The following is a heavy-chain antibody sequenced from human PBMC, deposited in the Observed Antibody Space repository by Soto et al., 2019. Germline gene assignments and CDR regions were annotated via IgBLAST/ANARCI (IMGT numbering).Heavy chain of an antibody. Sequence: GGSLRLSCAASGFTFSSYAMSWVRQAPGKGLEWVSAISGSGGSTYYADSVKGRFTISRDNSKNTLYLQMNSLRAEDTAVYYCAKAARITMVRGVTNNWFDPWGQGTLVTVSS. CDR1: GFTFSSYA. V-gene: IGHV3-23*01. J-gene: IGHJ5*02. CDR3: AKAARITMVRGVTNNWFDP. D-gene: IGHD3-10*01. CDR2: ISGSGGST.